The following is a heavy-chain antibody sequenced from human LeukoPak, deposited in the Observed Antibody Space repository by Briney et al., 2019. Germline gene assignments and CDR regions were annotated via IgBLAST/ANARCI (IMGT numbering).Heavy chain of an antibody. Sequence: PSETLSLTCTVSGGSISSGGYYWSWIRQPPGKGLEWIGEINHSGSTNYNPSLKSRVTISVDTSKNQFSLKLSSVTAADTAVYYCARGWDYYDSSGYYYAFDYWGQGTLVTVSS. J-gene: IGHJ4*02. CDR3: ARGWDYYDSSGYYYAFDY. CDR1: GGSISSGGYY. D-gene: IGHD3-22*01. V-gene: IGHV4-39*07. CDR2: INHSGST.